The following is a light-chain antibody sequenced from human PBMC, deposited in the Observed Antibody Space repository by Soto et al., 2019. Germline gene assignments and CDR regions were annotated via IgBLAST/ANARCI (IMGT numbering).Light chain of an antibody. CDR2: AAS. CDR3: QQSYSTPS. CDR1: QSISSY. V-gene: IGKV1-39*01. J-gene: IGKJ4*01. Sequence: DIQMTQSPSSLSACVGDRVTITCRASQSISSYLNWYQQKPGKAPKLLIYAASSLQSGVPSRFSGSGSGTDFTLTISSLQPEDFATYYCQQSYSTPSFGGGIKVEIE.